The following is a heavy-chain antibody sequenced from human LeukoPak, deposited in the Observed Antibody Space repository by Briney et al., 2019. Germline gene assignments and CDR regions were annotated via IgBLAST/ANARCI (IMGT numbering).Heavy chain of an antibody. Sequence: ELMGCITPNSGNTVYAQNFPARVTMTSKTSISTAYMELSRLRAEDTAVYYCARVLKTTRTDWGQGTLVTVSS. D-gene: IGHD4-17*01. CDR3: ARVLKTTRTD. J-gene: IGHJ4*02. V-gene: IGHV1-8*01. CDR2: ITPNSGNT.